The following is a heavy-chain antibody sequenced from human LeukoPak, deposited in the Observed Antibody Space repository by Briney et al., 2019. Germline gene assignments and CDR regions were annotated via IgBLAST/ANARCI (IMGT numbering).Heavy chain of an antibody. CDR1: GDSVSSNSAA. CDR2: TYYRSQWYN. V-gene: IGHV6-1*01. Sequence: SQTLSLTCAISGDSVSSNSAAWNWIRHSPSRGLEWLGRTYYRSQWYNDYAVSVKSRITINPDTSKNQFSLQLNSVTPEDTAVYYCARALRGYDPPYYYYYYMDVWGKGTTVTVSS. D-gene: IGHD5-12*01. J-gene: IGHJ6*03. CDR3: ARALRGYDPPYYYYYYMDV.